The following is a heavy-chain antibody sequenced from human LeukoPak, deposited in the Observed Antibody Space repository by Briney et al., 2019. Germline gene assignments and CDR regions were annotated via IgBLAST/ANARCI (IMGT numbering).Heavy chain of an antibody. CDR2: IYYSGST. D-gene: IGHD6-19*01. J-gene: IGHJ6*03. V-gene: IGHV4-59*01. CDR1: GGYISSYY. CDR3: ARVGDSSGWAYYYYYYMDV. Sequence: SETLSLTCTVSGGYISSYYWSWIRQPPGKGLEWIGYIYYSGSTNYNPSLKSRVTISVDTSKNQFSLKLSSVTAADTAVYYCARVGDSSGWAYYYYYYMDVWGKGTTITVSS.